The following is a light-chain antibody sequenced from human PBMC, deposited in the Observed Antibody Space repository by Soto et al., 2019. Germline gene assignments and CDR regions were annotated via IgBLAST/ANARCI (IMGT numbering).Light chain of an antibody. Sequence: EIVLTQSPGTLSLSPGERATLSCRASQSVSSSYLAWYQKKPGQAPRLLIYGASSRATGIPDRISGGGSGTDFTLTISRLEPEDFAVYYCQQYGSSPYTFGRGPRWIS. V-gene: IGKV3-20*01. J-gene: IGKJ2*01. CDR3: QQYGSSPYT. CDR1: QSVSSSY. CDR2: GAS.